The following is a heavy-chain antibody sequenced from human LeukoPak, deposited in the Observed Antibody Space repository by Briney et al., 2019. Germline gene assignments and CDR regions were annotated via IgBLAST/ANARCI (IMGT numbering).Heavy chain of an antibody. CDR1: GFTXSXYA. CDR2: ISGSGGST. J-gene: IGHJ4*02. CDR3: AKDLGYSSGSTWPDY. Sequence: GGSLRLSCAASGFTXSXYAXXWVXQAPXXXXXXXXXISGSGGSTYYADSVKGRFTISRDNSKNTLYLQMNSLRAEDTAVYYCAKDLGYSSGSTWPDYWGQGTLVTVSS. V-gene: IGHV3-23*01. D-gene: IGHD6-19*01.